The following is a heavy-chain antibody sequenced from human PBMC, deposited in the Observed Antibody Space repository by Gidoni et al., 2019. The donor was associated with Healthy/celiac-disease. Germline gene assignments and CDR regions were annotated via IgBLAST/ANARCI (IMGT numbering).Heavy chain of an antibody. D-gene: IGHD4-17*01. V-gene: IGHV3-23*01. J-gene: IGHJ4*02. CDR2: ISGSGGST. Sequence: EVQLLESGGGLVQPGGSLRPSCAASGFTFSSYALSWVRQAPGKGLEWVSAISGSGGSTYYADSVKGRFTISRDNSKNTLYLQMNSLRAEDTAVYYCAKIKAGGGDYALGYWGQGTLVTVSS. CDR1: GFTFSSYA. CDR3: AKIKAGGGDYALGY.